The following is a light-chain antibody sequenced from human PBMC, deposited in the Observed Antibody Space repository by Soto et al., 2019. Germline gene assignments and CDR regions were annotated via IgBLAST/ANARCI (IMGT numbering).Light chain of an antibody. Sequence: AIQMTQSPSSLSASVGDRATITCRASQNIRNDLGWYQEKVGQAPKLLIYAASNLQSGVPSRFSGSGSGTDFTLTISSLLPEDFATYYCLQDYNYPWTFGQGTKVEI. V-gene: IGKV1-6*01. J-gene: IGKJ1*01. CDR3: LQDYNYPWT. CDR2: AAS. CDR1: QNIRND.